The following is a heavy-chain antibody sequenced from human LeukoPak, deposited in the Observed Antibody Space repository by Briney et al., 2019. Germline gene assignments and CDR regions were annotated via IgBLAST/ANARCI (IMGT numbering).Heavy chain of an antibody. CDR3: ARDLALPDRITVFGVVPRGNAFDV. J-gene: IGHJ3*01. Sequence: GGSLRLSCAASGFSLSSYSMNWVRQAPGKGLEWVSSISSSSSYIYYADSVKGRFTISRDNAKKSLFLQMTSLRAEDTSVYYCARDLALPDRITVFGVVPRGNAFDVWGLGTKVTVSS. CDR1: GFSLSSYS. CDR2: ISSSSSYI. D-gene: IGHD3-3*01. V-gene: IGHV3-21*01.